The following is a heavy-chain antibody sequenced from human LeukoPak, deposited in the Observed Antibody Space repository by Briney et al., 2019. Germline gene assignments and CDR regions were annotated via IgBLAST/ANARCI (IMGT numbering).Heavy chain of an antibody. CDR2: IRYDGSNK. Sequence: PGGSLRLSCAASGFTFSSYGMHWVRQAPGKGLEWVAFIRYDGSNKYYADSVEGRFTISRDNSKNTLYLQMNSLRAEDTAVYYCARDTPRGINSRYFDYWGQGTLVTVSS. V-gene: IGHV3-30*02. J-gene: IGHJ4*02. CDR3: ARDTPRGINSRYFDY. D-gene: IGHD4-23*01. CDR1: GFTFSSYG.